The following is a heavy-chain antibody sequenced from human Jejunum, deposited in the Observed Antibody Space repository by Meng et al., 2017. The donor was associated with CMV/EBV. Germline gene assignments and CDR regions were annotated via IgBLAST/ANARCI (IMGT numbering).Heavy chain of an antibody. D-gene: IGHD2-2*01. CDR3: AKKHPGITSSAFLD. J-gene: IGHJ4*02. V-gene: IGHV3-23*01. CDR1: GFTFSPYA. Sequence: SGFTFSPYAMTWVRQAPGKGLEWVSSISDIGYTTFYADSVKGRFTISRDNSRNTLYLQMNSLRAEDTAVYYCAKKHPGITSSAFLDWGQGTLVTVSS. CDR2: ISDIGYTT.